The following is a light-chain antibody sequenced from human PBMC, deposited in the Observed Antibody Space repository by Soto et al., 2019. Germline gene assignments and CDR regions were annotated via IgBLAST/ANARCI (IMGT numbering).Light chain of an antibody. Sequence: QLVLTQAPSASGTPGQRVTISCSGSSSNIGSNTVNWYQQLPGTAPKVLIYSNDQRPSGVPDRFSGSKSGTSASLAIGGLQSEDEADYYCAVWDDSLNGWVFGGGTKVTVL. CDR1: SSNIGSNT. CDR3: AVWDDSLNGWV. J-gene: IGLJ3*02. V-gene: IGLV1-44*01. CDR2: SND.